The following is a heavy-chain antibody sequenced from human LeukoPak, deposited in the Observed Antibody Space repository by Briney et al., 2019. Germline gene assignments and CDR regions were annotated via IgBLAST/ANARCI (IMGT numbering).Heavy chain of an antibody. CDR2: IVDTGDGT. CDR1: GFTFSSYA. V-gene: IGHV3-23*01. D-gene: IGHD4/OR15-4a*01. J-gene: IGHJ6*03. CDR3: AKERGHPLPNYHMDV. Sequence: PGGSLRLSCAASGFTFSSYAMSWVRQAPGKGLEWVSTIVDTGDGTFYADSVRGRFTISRDSSKNTLYLQMNSPRADDTAVYYCAKERGHPLPNYHMDVWGEGTTVTVSS.